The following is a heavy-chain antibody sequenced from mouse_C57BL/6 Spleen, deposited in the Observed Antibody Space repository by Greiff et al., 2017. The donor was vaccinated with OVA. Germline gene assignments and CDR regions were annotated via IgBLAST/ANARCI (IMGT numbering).Heavy chain of an antibody. V-gene: IGHV1-4*01. Sequence: VQLQQSGAELARPGASVKMSCKASGYTFTSYTMHWVKQRPGQGLEWIGYINPSSGYTKYNQKFKDKATLTADKSSSTAYMQLSSLTADDAAVYYSAREDGWLLQTWFAYWGQGTLVTVSA. J-gene: IGHJ3*01. CDR3: AREDGWLLQTWFAY. CDR2: INPSSGYT. CDR1: GYTFTSYT. D-gene: IGHD2-3*01.